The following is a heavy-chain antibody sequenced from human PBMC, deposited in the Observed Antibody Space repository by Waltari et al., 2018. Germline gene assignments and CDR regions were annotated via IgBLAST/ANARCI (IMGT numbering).Heavy chain of an antibody. Sequence: EVQLVESGGYLXQPGGSLRLSCAASGXTFSXYWIHWVRQTPGKGLEGVSHIKGEXSNIKYADSVKGXFTXSSXXXKXTVYLQIXXXRAEXTAVYYCARSXNFAFDYXGQGTLVTVXS. J-gene: IGHJ4*02. V-gene: IGHV3-74*01. CDR1: GXTFSXYW. CDR3: ARSXNFAFDY. D-gene: IGHD1-20*01. CDR2: IKGEXSNI.